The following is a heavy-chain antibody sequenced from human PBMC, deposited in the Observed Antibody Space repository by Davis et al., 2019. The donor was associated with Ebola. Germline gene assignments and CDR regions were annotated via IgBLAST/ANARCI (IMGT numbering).Heavy chain of an antibody. CDR2: ISSGSSII. Sequence: GGSLRLSCAASGFTFSTYSMNWVRQAPGKGLEWVSYISSGSSIIYYADSVKGRFTISRDNAKNSLYLQMNSLRDEDTAVYYCATLGGGGNDYWGQGTLVTVSS. CDR1: GFTFSTYS. J-gene: IGHJ4*02. D-gene: IGHD3-16*01. CDR3: ATLGGGGNDY. V-gene: IGHV3-48*02.